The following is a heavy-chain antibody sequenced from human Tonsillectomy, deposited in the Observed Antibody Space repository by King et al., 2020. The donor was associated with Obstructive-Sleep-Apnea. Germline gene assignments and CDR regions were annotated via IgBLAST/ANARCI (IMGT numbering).Heavy chain of an antibody. CDR3: TRPGGDAYYYYGMDV. D-gene: IGHD2-21*02. Sequence: VQLVESGGGLVQPGGSLKLSCAASGFTFSGSAMHWVRQASGKGLEWVGRIRSKANSYATAYAASVKGRFTVSRDDSKNTAYLQMNSLKTEDTAVYYCTRPGGDAYYYYGMDVWDQGATVSVSS. J-gene: IGHJ6*02. V-gene: IGHV3-73*02. CDR1: GFTFSGSA. CDR2: IRSKANSYAT.